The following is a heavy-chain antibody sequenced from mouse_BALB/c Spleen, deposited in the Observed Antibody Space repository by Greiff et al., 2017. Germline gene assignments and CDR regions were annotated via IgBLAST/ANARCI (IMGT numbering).Heavy chain of an antibody. CDR1: GYTFTEYI. Sequence: VKLMESGAELVKPGASVKLSCKASGYTFTEYIIHWVKQRSGQGLEWIGWFYPGSGSIKYNEKFKDKATLTADKSSSTVYMELSRLTSEDSAVYFCARHEDGNAWFAYWGQGTLVTVSA. CDR3: ARHEDGNAWFAY. D-gene: IGHD2-1*01. J-gene: IGHJ3*01. CDR2: FYPGSGSI. V-gene: IGHV1-62-2*01.